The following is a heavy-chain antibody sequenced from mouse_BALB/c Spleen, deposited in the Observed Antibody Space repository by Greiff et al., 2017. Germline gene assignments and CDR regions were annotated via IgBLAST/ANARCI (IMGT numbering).Heavy chain of an antibody. J-gene: IGHJ3*01. CDR2: ISSGGSYT. CDR3: TRESYYGNYVFAY. V-gene: IGHV5-6-4*01. CDR1: GFTFSRYT. D-gene: IGHD2-1*01. Sequence: EVKLVESGGGLVKPGGSLKLSCAASGFTFSRYTMSWVRQTPEKRLEWVATISSGGSYTYYPDSVKGRFTISRDNAKNTLYLQMSSLKSEDTAMYYCTRESYYGNYVFAYWGQGTLVTVSA.